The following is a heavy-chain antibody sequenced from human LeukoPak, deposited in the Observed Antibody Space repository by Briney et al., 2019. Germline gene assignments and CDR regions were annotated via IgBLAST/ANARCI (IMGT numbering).Heavy chain of an antibody. CDR2: ISSSSSYT. J-gene: IGHJ3*02. V-gene: IGHV3-11*05. CDR3: ARVRGSSSRYGYDAFDI. D-gene: IGHD6-13*01. Sequence: GGSLRLSCAASGFTLSDYYVSWIRQAPGKGLEWVSSISSSSSYTNYADSVKGRFTISRDNAKNSLYLQMNSLRAEDTAVYYCARVRGSSSRYGYDAFDIWGQGTMVTVSS. CDR1: GFTLSDYY.